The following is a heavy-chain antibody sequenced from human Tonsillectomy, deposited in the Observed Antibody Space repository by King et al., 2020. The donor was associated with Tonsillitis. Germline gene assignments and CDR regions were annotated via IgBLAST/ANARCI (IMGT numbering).Heavy chain of an antibody. CDR2: ISSGSSYI. D-gene: IGHD3-9*01. Sequence: VQLVESGGGLVKPGGSLRLSCAASGFNFNKYTMHWVRQAPGKGLEWVSSISSGSSYINYADSVKGRFTISRDNAKNSLYLQMNSLRDEDTALYYCASVTYDILTGYYIDYFDYWGQGTLVTVSS. V-gene: IGHV3-21*01. J-gene: IGHJ4*02. CDR1: GFNFNKYT. CDR3: ASVTYDILTGYYIDYFDY.